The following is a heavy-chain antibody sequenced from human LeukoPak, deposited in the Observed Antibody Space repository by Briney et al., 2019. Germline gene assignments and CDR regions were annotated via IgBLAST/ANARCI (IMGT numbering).Heavy chain of an antibody. J-gene: IGHJ4*02. D-gene: IGHD1-26*01. CDR3: ARDGEGATSFDY. CDR2: IYYSGST. CDR1: GFTFSSYA. Sequence: RTGGSLRLSCAASGFTFSSYAMSWARQAPGKGLEWIGYIYYSGSTNYNPSLKSRVTISVDTSKNQFSLKLSSVTAADTAVYYCARDGEGATSFDYWGQGTLVTVSS. V-gene: IGHV4-59*01.